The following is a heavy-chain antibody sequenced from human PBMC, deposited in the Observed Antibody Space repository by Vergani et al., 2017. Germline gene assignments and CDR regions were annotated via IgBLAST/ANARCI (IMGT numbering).Heavy chain of an antibody. CDR2: INHSGST. D-gene: IGHD1-20*01. CDR3: ASWADGLTGTGYYYYYGMDV. CDR1: GGSFSGYY. Sequence: QVQLQQWGAGLLKPSETLSLTCAVYGGSFSGYYWSWIRQPPGKGLEWIGEINHSGSTNYNPSLKSRVTISVDTSKNQFSLKLGSVTAADTAVYYCASWADGLTGTGYYYYYGMDVWGQGP. V-gene: IGHV4-34*01. J-gene: IGHJ6*02.